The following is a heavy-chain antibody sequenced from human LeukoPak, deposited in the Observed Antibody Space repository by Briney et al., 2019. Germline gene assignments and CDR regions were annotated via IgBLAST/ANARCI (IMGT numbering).Heavy chain of an antibody. CDR3: AREVMAKRRAFDT. Sequence: GGSLRLSCAASGFTFSSYEMNWVRQAPGKGLEWVSYISNSGSTIYHADSVKGRFTISRDNAKNSLYLQMNSLRAEDTAVYYCAREVMAKRRAFDTWGQGTVVTVPS. CDR1: GFTFSSYE. CDR2: ISNSGSTI. V-gene: IGHV3-48*03. J-gene: IGHJ3*02. D-gene: IGHD2-8*01.